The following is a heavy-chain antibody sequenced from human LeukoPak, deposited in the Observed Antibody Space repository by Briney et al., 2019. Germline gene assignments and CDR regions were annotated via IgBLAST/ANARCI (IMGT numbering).Heavy chain of an antibody. CDR3: AKDVLNTGLLYYFDY. V-gene: IGHV3-23*01. D-gene: IGHD1-14*01. J-gene: IGHJ4*02. CDR1: GFTFSSYA. CDR2: ISGSGGST. Sequence: PGGSLRLSRAASGFTFSSYAMSWVRQAPGKGLEWVSAISGSGGSTYYADSVKGRFTISRDNSKNTLYLQMNSLRAEDTAVYYCAKDVLNTGLLYYFDYWGQGTLVTVSS.